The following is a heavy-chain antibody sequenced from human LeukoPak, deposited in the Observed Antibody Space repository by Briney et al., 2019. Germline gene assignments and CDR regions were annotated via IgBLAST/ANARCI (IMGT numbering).Heavy chain of an antibody. CDR1: GFTFSSYA. CDR3: ARDLWGYSSPEDAFDI. J-gene: IGHJ3*02. V-gene: IGHV3-23*01. Sequence: PGGSLRLSCAASGFTFSSYAMSWVRQAPGKGLEWVSAISGSGGSTYYADSVKGRFTISRDNSKNTLYLQMNSLRAEDTAVYYCARDLWGYSSPEDAFDIWGQGTMVTVSS. D-gene: IGHD6-13*01. CDR2: ISGSGGST.